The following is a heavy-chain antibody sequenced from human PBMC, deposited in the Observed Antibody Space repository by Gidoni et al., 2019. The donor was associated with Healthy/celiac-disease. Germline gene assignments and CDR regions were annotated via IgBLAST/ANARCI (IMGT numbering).Heavy chain of an antibody. CDR1: GGSFSGYY. CDR3: ARGTETTRKFQH. D-gene: IGHD1-1*01. Sequence: QLQLQQRGAGLLKPSEPLSLTCAVSGGSFSGYYWSWNRQRTGQGLEWIGEINQSRSTNYNPSIKSRVTISVDTTKNQFSLKLSSVADADTAVYYCARGTETTRKFQHWGQGTLVTVSS. V-gene: IGHV4-34*01. CDR2: INQSRST. J-gene: IGHJ1*01.